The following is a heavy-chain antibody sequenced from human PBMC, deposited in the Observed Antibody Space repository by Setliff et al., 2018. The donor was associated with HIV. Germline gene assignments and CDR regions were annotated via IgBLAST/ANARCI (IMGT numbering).Heavy chain of an antibody. Sequence: PGGSLRLSCAASGFTFSSYGMRWVRQAPGKGLEWVAVIWYDGRNKYYADSVKGRFTISRDDSKNTVYLQMNSLRAEDTAVYYCAKNFYSSPWSPLDYWGQGTLVTVSS. CDR2: IWYDGRNK. CDR3: AKNFYSSPWSPLDY. D-gene: IGHD6-19*01. CDR1: GFTFSSYG. V-gene: IGHV3-33*06. J-gene: IGHJ4*02.